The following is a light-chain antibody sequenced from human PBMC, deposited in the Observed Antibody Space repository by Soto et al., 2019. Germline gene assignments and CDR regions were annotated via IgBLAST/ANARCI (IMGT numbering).Light chain of an antibody. CDR2: DVS. Sequence: QSVLTQPASVSGSPGQSITISCTGTSSDVGGYNYVSWYQQHPGKAPKLMIYDVSNRPSGVSNRFSGSKSGNTASLTISGLQAEDEADYYCSSYTSSSTLLRVVFGGGTKVTVL. CDR1: SSDVGGYNY. J-gene: IGLJ2*01. CDR3: SSYTSSSTLLRVV. V-gene: IGLV2-14*01.